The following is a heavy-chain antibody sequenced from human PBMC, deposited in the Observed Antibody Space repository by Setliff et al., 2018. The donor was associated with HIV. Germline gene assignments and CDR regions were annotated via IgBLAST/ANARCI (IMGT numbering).Heavy chain of an antibody. CDR2: ITSILEIT. Sequence: SVKVSCKASGGTSSTHAMNWVRQAPGQGLEWMGQITSILEITDYAQKFQGRLTITADEPTNTIYMELSGLRSEDTAVYYCAGPRGDEAFDIWGQGTMVTVSS. V-gene: IGHV1-69*10. CDR1: GGTSSTHA. J-gene: IGHJ3*02. D-gene: IGHD3-10*01. CDR3: AGPRGDEAFDI.